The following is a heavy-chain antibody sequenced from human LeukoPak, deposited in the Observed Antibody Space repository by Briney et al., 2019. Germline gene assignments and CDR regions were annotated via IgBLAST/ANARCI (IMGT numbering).Heavy chain of an antibody. Sequence: GGSLRLSCAASGFTLSNYDMNWVRQAPGKGLEWVSVISGSGGSTYYADSVKGRFTISRDNSKNTVYLQMNSLRAEDTAVYYCAKDKGALIAAAGILDYWGQGTLVTVSS. V-gene: IGHV3-23*01. CDR1: GFTLSNYD. CDR3: AKDKGALIAAAGILDY. CDR2: ISGSGGST. D-gene: IGHD6-13*01. J-gene: IGHJ4*02.